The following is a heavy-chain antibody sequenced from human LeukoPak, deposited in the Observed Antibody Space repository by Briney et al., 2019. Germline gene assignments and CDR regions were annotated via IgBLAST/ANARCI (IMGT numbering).Heavy chain of an antibody. CDR2: KKPKSGDT. CDR3: ARMDTTGTSVNWFDP. V-gene: IGHV1-8*03. D-gene: IGHD1-1*01. J-gene: IGHJ5*02. CDR1: GYTLINYD. Sequence: GASVKVSCKASGYTLINYDINWVRQATGQGLEWMGWKKPKSGDTGYAQKFQGRVTISRDTSINTAYMELSDLTSEDTAVYYCARMDTTGTSVNWFDPWGQGTLVTVAS.